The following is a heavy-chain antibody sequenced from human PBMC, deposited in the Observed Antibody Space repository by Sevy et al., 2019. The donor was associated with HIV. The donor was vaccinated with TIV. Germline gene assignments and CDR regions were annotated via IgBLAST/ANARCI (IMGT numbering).Heavy chain of an antibody. D-gene: IGHD4-17*01. CDR1: GGSVSSGSYY. J-gene: IGHJ4*01. CDR3: ARVNRDYGDYDDY. Sequence: SENLSLTCTVSGGSVSSGSYYWSWIRQPPGKGLEWIGYIYYSGSTNDNPSLKSRVTISVDTSKNQFSLKLSSVTAADTAVYYCARVNRDYGDYDDYWGHGTLVTVSS. V-gene: IGHV4-61*01. CDR2: IYYSGST.